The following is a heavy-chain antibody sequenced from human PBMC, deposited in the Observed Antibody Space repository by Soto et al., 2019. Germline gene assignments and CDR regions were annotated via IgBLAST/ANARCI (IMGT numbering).Heavy chain of an antibody. CDR2: IIPIFGTA. V-gene: IGHV1-69*13. CDR1: GGTFSSYA. CDR3: ARSLWFGATFDY. J-gene: IGHJ4*02. Sequence: SVKVSCKASGGTFSSYAISWVRQAPGQGLEWMGGIIPIFGTANYAQKFQGRVTITADESTSTAYMELSSLRSEETAVYYCARSLWFGATFDYWGQGTLVTVSS. D-gene: IGHD3-10*01.